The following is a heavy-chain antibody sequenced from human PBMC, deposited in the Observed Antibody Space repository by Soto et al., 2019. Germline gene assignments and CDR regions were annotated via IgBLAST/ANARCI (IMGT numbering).Heavy chain of an antibody. CDR1: GYSFAGYW. Sequence: PGESLKSSCKGSGYSFAGYWITWVRQKPGTGLEWMGRIDPSDSQTYYSPSFRGHVTISANKSITTVFLQWSSLRASDTAMYYCARQIYDSDTGPNFQYYFDSWGQGXPVTVSS. V-gene: IGHV5-10-1*01. J-gene: IGHJ4*02. D-gene: IGHD3-22*01. CDR2: IDPSDSQT. CDR3: ARQIYDSDTGPNFQYYFDS.